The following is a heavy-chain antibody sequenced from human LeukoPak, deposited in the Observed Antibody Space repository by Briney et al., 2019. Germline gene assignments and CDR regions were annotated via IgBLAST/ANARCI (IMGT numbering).Heavy chain of an antibody. J-gene: IGHJ4*02. CDR1: GFTFSSYG. CDR2: ISYGGSNT. D-gene: IGHD5-12*01. CDR3: AKGGYSRIAGTFDS. Sequence: GGSLRLSCAASGFTFSSYGMHWVRQAPGKRLEWVAVISYGGSNTYYADSVKGRFTISRDNSKNTLYLQMDSLRAEDTAVYYCAKGGYSRIAGTFDSWGQGTLVTVSS. V-gene: IGHV3-30*18.